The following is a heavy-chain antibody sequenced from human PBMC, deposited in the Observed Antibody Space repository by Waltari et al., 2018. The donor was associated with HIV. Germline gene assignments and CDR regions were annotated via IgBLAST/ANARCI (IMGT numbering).Heavy chain of an antibody. V-gene: IGHV3-53*01. Sequence: ESGGRLIQPGGSLGLSCTASNFSVSGKHVTWIRQAPGGSLEWVAVIYPDDTTHYADSVSGRFTISRAKSRTTVLLLMNGLFVDDTATYFCATGVRYYGPWGQGTRVTVSS. CDR1: NFSVSGKH. CDR3: ATGVRYYGP. D-gene: IGHD3-10*01. J-gene: IGHJ5*02. CDR2: IYPDDTT.